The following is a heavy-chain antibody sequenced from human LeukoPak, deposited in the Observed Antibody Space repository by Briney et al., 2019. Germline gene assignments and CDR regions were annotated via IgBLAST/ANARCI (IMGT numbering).Heavy chain of an antibody. CDR3: ARDTPMAAAATPRWFDP. CDR2: MNPNSGNT. CDR1: GYTFSSYV. V-gene: IGHV1-8*01. J-gene: IGHJ5*02. Sequence: ASVKVFWKASGYTFSSYVINWVGQAPGQGPEGMGWMNPNSGNTGYAQKCHGRVTLTRDSSTSTAYMELSSLRSEDTAVYYCARDTPMAAAATPRWFDPWGQGTLVTVSS. D-gene: IGHD6-25*01.